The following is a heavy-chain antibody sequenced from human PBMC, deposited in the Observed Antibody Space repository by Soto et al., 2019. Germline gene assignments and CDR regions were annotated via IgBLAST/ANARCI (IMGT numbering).Heavy chain of an antibody. V-gene: IGHV1-69*02. J-gene: IGHJ4*02. CDR1: EGTFNSYT. CDR2: VIPILGMA. CDR3: ATNYGSGSTHFDS. D-gene: IGHD3-10*01. Sequence: QVQLVQSGAEVKKPGSSVKVSCTASEGTFNSYTISWVRQAPGQGLEWMGRVIPILGMADFAQRFQGRAMXTXHXXTRTAYMMLSSLRSDDTAIYYCATNYGSGSTHFDSWGQGTQVTVSS.